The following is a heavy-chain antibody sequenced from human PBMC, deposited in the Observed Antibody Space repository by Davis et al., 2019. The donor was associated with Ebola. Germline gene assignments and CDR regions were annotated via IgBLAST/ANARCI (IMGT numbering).Heavy chain of an antibody. V-gene: IGHV3-7*01. D-gene: IGHD2-8*02. J-gene: IGHJ4*02. Sequence: PSETLSLTCTVSGDSISSSTYYWGWIRQPPGKGLEWVANIKQDGSEKYYVDSVKGRFTISRDNAKNSLYLQMNSLRAEDTAVYYCARDPYWWGQGTLVTVSS. CDR2: IKQDGSEK. CDR3: ARDPYW. CDR1: GDSISSSTYY.